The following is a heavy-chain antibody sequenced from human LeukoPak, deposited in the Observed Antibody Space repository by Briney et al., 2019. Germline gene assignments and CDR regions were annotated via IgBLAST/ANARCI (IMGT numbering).Heavy chain of an antibody. CDR3: ARTAEYYYDSSGYFDY. D-gene: IGHD3-22*01. CDR2: IYHSGST. Sequence: SETLSLTCAVSGYSISSGYYWGWIRQPPGKGLEWIGSIYHSGSTYYNPSLESRVTISVDTSKNQFSLKLSSVTAADTAVYYCARTAEYYYDSSGYFDYWGQGTLVTVSS. J-gene: IGHJ4*02. V-gene: IGHV4-38-2*01. CDR1: GYSISSGYY.